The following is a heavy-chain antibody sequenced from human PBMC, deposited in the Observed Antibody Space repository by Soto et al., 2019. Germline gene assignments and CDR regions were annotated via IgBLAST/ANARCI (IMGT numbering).Heavy chain of an antibody. J-gene: IGHJ6*03. Sequence: QVQLQESGPGLVKPSETLSLSCSVSGGSISGHCWSWVRQTPGKGLEWIGYMYYSGSTNYNPSLKSRVTMSVDTSNTHFSLRLTSVTAADTAVYYCARGPYYDLIWNYYYMDVWGKGTTVTVSS. V-gene: IGHV4-59*08. CDR1: GGSISGHC. CDR3: ARGPYYDLIWNYYYMDV. D-gene: IGHD3-16*01. CDR2: MYYSGST.